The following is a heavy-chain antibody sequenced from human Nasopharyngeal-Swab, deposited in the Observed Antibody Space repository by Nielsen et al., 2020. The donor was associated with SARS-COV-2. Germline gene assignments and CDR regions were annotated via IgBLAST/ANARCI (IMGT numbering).Heavy chain of an antibody. J-gene: IGHJ4*02. V-gene: IGHV3-74*01. Sequence: GESLKISCAASGFSFSTFWMHWVRQVPGEGLVWVSRINTDGRRTNYAESVKGRFTISRDNVKNMLYLQMNNLRPEDTAVYYCARDLGGFGGYWGPGTLATVSS. CDR2: INTDGRRT. CDR1: GFSFSTFW. CDR3: ARDLGGFGGY. D-gene: IGHD4-23*01.